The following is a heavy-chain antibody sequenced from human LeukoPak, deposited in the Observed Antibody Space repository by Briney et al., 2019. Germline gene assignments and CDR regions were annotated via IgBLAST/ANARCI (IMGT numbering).Heavy chain of an antibody. CDR1: GGSISSSNW. V-gene: IGHV4-4*02. CDR3: ARAAAGIFLGYYFDY. CDR2: IYHSGST. D-gene: IGHD6-13*01. Sequence: SGTLSLTCAVSGGSISSSNWWSWVRQPPGKGLEWIGEIYHSGSTNYNPSLKSRVTISVDKSKNQFSLKLSSVAAADTAVYYCARAAAGIFLGYYFDYWGQGTLVTVSS. J-gene: IGHJ4*02.